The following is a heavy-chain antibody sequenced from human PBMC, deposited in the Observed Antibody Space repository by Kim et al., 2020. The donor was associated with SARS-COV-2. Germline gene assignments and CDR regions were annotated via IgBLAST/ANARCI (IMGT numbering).Heavy chain of an antibody. CDR1: GGTFSSYA. V-gene: IGHV1-69*13. Sequence: SVKVSCKASGGTFSSYAISWVRQAPGQGLEWMGGIIPIFGTANYAQKFQGRVTITADESTSTAYMELSSLRSEDTAVYYCARVGSGSYGRNYYGMDVWGQGTTVTVSS. D-gene: IGHD3-10*01. CDR3: ARVGSGSYGRNYYGMDV. J-gene: IGHJ6*02. CDR2: IIPIFGTA.